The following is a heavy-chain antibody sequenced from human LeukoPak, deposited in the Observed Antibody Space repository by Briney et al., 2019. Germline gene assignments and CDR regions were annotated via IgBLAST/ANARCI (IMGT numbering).Heavy chain of an antibody. CDR2: IYYSGST. CDR1: GGSISSSSYY. V-gene: IGHV4-39*01. D-gene: IGHD1-26*01. J-gene: IGHJ6*02. CDR3: ARHKDEYSGNYGRVDYYYYYGMDV. Sequence: SETLSLTCTVSGGSISSSSYYWGWIRQPPGKGLEWIGSIYYSGSTYYNPSLKSRVTISVDTSKNQFSLKLSSVTAADTAVYYCARHKDEYSGNYGRVDYYYYYGMDVWGQGTTVTVSS.